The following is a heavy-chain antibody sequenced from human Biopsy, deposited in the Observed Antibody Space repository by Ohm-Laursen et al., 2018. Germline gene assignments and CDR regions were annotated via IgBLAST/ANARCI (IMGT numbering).Heavy chain of an antibody. V-gene: IGHV4-61*01. J-gene: IGHJ3*01. CDR3: ARRLPLRGYAFDV. Sequence: SETLSLTCTVSGGSVSDSFHFWSWIRQPPGKGLEWIGDAYYSGTTNYNPSLKSRLTISVDTSKSQFSLKLNSVTATDTAVYYCARRLPLRGYAFDVWGQGTLVTVSS. D-gene: IGHD3-10*01. CDR1: GGSVSDSFHF. CDR2: AYYSGTT.